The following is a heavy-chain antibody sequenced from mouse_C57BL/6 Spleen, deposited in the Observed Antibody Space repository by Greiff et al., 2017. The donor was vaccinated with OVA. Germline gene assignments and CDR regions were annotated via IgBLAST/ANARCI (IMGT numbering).Heavy chain of an antibody. CDR2: ISDGGSYT. V-gene: IGHV5-4*03. CDR1: GFTFSSYA. Sequence: DVKLVESGGGLVKPGGSLKLSCAASGFTFSSYAMSWVRQTPEKRLEWVATISDGGSYTYYPDNVKGRFTISRDHAKNKPYLQMSHLKADDTAMYYCARARVSTDYFDHWGQGTTRTVSS. D-gene: IGHD3-1*01. CDR3: ARARVSTDYFDH. J-gene: IGHJ2*01.